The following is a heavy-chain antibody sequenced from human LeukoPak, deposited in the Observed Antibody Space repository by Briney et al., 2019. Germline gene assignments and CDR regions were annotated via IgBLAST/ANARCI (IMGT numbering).Heavy chain of an antibody. CDR1: GFTLSIYG. D-gene: IGHD5-12*01. V-gene: IGHV3-33*01. CDR2: IWYDGSNK. CDR3: ARGLYGGFDIDY. J-gene: IGHJ4*02. Sequence: GGSLRLSCAGSGFTLSIYGMHWVHQAPGKGLEWVAVIWYDGSNKDYADSVKGRFTISRDNSKNMLYLQMNSLRAEDTAVYYCARGLYGGFDIDYWGQGTLVTVSS.